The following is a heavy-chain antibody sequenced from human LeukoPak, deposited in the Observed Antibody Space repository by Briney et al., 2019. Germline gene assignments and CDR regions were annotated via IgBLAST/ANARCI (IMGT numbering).Heavy chain of an antibody. V-gene: IGHV7-4-1*02. J-gene: IGHJ4*02. D-gene: IGHD3-22*01. CDR1: GYTFTSYA. CDR3: ARTPYNYDSSGTHFDY. Sequence: GASVKVSCTASGYTFTSYAMNWVRQAPGQGLEWMGWINTNTGNPTYAQGFTGRFVFSLDTSVSTAYLQISSLKAEDTAVYYCARTPYNYDSSGTHFDYWGQGTLVTVSS. CDR2: INTNTGNP.